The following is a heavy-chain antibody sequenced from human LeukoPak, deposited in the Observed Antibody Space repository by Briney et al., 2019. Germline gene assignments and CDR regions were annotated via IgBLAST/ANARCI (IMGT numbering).Heavy chain of an antibody. Sequence: PSETLSLNCTVSGGSISSSSYYWGWIRQPPGKGLEWIGSIYYSGSTYYNPSLKSRVTISVDTSKNQFSLKLSSVTAADTAVYYCARTGILAAAGLWFDPWGQGTLVTVSS. V-gene: IGHV4-39*01. CDR1: GGSISSSSYY. D-gene: IGHD6-13*01. J-gene: IGHJ5*02. CDR2: IYYSGST. CDR3: ARTGILAAAGLWFDP.